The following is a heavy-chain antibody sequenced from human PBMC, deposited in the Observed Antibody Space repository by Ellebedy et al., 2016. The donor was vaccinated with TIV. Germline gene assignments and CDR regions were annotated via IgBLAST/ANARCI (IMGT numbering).Heavy chain of an antibody. J-gene: IGHJ4*02. V-gene: IGHV5-51*01. D-gene: IGHD1-14*01. CDR2: IYPGDSDT. CDR1: GYSFTSYW. CDR3: ARNPDDYFDY. Sequence: ASVKVSCKGSGYSFTSYWIAWVRQMPGKGLEWMGIIYPGDSDTRYSPSFQGQVTISADKSISTAYLQWSSLKASDTAMYYCARNPDDYFDYWGQGTLVTVSS.